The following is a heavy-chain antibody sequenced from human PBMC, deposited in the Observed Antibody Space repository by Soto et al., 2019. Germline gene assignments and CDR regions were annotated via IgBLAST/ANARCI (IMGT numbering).Heavy chain of an antibody. CDR3: AKDEAARRYYYYYGMDV. CDR2: ISYDGSNK. CDR1: GFTFSSYG. D-gene: IGHD6-6*01. J-gene: IGHJ6*02. V-gene: IGHV3-30*18. Sequence: HPGGSLRLSCAASGFTFSSYGMHWVRQAPGKGLEWVAVISYDGSNKYYADSVKGRFTISRDNSKNTLYLQMNSLRAEDTAVYYCAKDEAARRYYYYYGMDVWGQGTTVTVSS.